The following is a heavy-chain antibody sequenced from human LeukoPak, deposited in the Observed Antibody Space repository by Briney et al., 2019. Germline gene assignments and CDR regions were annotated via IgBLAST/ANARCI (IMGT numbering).Heavy chain of an antibody. CDR1: EFTVSSNY. J-gene: IGHJ6*02. CDR2: IYSGGST. CDR3: ARGTTDILTGYYYYAMDV. D-gene: IGHD3-9*01. V-gene: IGHV3-53*01. Sequence: GGSLRLSCAPSEFTVSSNYMSWVRQAPGKGLEWRSVIYSGGSTYYADSVKGRFTISRDNSKNTVYLQMNSLRAEDTAVYHCARGTTDILTGYYYYAMDVWGQGTTVTVSS.